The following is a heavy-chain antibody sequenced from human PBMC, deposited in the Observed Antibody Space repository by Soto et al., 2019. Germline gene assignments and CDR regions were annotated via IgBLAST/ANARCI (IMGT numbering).Heavy chain of an antibody. J-gene: IGHJ4*02. CDR3: ARPPLYSNGGYFDS. D-gene: IGHD6-19*01. CDR1: GFTFTDHA. V-gene: IGHV3-23*01. CDR2: TSNNGDRT. Sequence: GGSLRLSCAVSGFTFTDHAMTWVRQAPGKGLEWVSTTSNNGDRTFYADSVKGRFAVSTDRTNNTLYLQMNSLRADDTAVYFCARPPLYSNGGYFDSWGQGTLVTVSS.